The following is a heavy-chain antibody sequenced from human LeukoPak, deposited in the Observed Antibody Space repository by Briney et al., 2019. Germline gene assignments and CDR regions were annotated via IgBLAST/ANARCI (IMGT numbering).Heavy chain of an antibody. J-gene: IGHJ3*02. D-gene: IGHD3-9*01. Sequence: SETLSLTCTVSGGSISSYYWSWIRQPPGKGLAWIGYIYYSGSTNYKPSLKSRVTISIDTSKNQFSLKLSSVTAADTAVYYCARVSDILTGYYPWAFDIWGQGTMVTVSS. CDR2: IYYSGST. CDR3: ARVSDILTGYYPWAFDI. CDR1: GGSISSYY. V-gene: IGHV4-59*01.